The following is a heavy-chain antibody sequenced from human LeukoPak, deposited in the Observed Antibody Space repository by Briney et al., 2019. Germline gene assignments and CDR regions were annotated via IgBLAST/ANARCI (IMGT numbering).Heavy chain of an antibody. Sequence: PGGSLRLSCAASGFTFGSYGMPWVRQAPGKGLEWVAAISYDGSTKYYVDSVRGRFTISRDNSKNTLYLQMNTLRAEDAAVYYCARDFSLLNGNWFDPWGQGTLVTVSS. CDR3: ARDFSLLNGNWFDP. D-gene: IGHD3-10*01. CDR1: GFTFGSYG. CDR2: ISYDGSTK. J-gene: IGHJ5*02. V-gene: IGHV3-30*03.